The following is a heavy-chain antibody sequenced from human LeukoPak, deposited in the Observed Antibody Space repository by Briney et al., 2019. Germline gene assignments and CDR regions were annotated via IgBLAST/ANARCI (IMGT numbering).Heavy chain of an antibody. CDR3: ARVSLGTIFGVVITYYFDY. J-gene: IGHJ4*02. Sequence: NWVRQPPGKGLEWIGYIYYSGSTHYNPSLKSRVTISVDTSKNQFSLKLSSVTAADTAVYYCARVSLGTIFGVVITYYFDYWGQGTLVTVSS. V-gene: IGHV4-30-4*01. CDR2: IYYSGST. D-gene: IGHD3-3*01.